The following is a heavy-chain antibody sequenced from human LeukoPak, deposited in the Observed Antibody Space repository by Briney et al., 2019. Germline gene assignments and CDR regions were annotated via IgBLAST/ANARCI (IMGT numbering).Heavy chain of an antibody. D-gene: IGHD3-10*01. CDR2: IYYSGST. Sequence: SETLSLTCTVSGGSISSGGYYWSWIRQHPGKGLEWIGYIYYSGSTYYNPSLKSRVTISVDTSKNQFSLKLSSVTAADTAVYYCARGPMVRGVSISRGDFDYWGQGTLVTVSS. V-gene: IGHV4-31*03. CDR1: GGSISSGGYY. J-gene: IGHJ4*02. CDR3: ARGPMVRGVSISRGDFDY.